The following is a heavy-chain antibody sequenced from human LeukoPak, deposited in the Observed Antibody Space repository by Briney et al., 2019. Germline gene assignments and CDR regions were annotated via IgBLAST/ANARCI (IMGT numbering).Heavy chain of an antibody. CDR2: IYSGGST. CDR1: GFTVSSNY. D-gene: IGHD3-22*01. J-gene: IGHJ3*02. V-gene: IGHV3-53*01. Sequence: GGSLRLSCAASGFTVSSNYMSWVRQAPGKGLEWVSVIYSGGSTYYADSVKGRFTISRDNSKNTLYLQMNSLRAEDTAVYYCVQSSGYYPNDAFDIWGQGTMVTVSS. CDR3: VQSSGYYPNDAFDI.